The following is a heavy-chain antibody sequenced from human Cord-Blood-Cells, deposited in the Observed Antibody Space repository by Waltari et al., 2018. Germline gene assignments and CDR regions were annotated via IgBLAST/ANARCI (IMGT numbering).Heavy chain of an antibody. V-gene: IGHV3-7*01. CDR3: AREDGKYYDFWSGYPWGSYYYGMDV. CDR1: GFTFSSYW. D-gene: IGHD3-3*01. Sequence: EVQLVESGGGLVQPGGSLRLSCAASGFTFSSYWMSWVRQAPGKGVEWAANIKHDGSEKYYVDSVKGRFTISRDNAKNSLYLQMNSLRAEDTAVYYCAREDGKYYDFWSGYPWGSYYYGMDVWGQGP. J-gene: IGHJ6*02. CDR2: IKHDGSEK.